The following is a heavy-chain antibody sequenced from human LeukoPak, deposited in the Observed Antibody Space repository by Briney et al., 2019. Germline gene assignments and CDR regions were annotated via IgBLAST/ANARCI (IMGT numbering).Heavy chain of an antibody. CDR3: ARRAYSAAYWKHFDY. CDR1: GGSISSYY. J-gene: IGHJ4*02. V-gene: IGHV4-59*08. D-gene: IGHD1-1*01. CDR2: IHYSGST. Sequence: SETLSLTCTVSGGSISSYYWSWIRQPPGKGLEWIGYIHYSGSTSYNPSLKSRVTISVDTSKNQFSLKLNSVTAADTAVYFCARRAYSAAYWKHFDYWGQGTLVTVSS.